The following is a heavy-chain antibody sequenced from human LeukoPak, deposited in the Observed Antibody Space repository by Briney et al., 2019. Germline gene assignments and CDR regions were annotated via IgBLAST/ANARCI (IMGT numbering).Heavy chain of an antibody. J-gene: IGHJ4*02. Sequence: SETLSLTCTVSGGSISSYYWSWIRQPPGKGLEWIGYIYYSGSTNYSPTLKSRVTISVDTSKNQFSLKLSSVTAADTAVYYCARQGYSAYEILDYWGQGTLVTVSS. V-gene: IGHV4-59*08. CDR1: GGSISSYY. CDR2: IYYSGST. D-gene: IGHD5-12*01. CDR3: ARQGYSAYEILDY.